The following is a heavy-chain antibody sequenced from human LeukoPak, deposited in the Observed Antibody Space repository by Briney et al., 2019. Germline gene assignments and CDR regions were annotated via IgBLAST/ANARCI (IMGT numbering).Heavy chain of an antibody. Sequence: EPSETLSLTCTVSGGSISSGSYYWRWIRQPAGKGLEWIGRIYTSGSTNYNPSLKSRVTISVDTSKNQFSLKVSSVTAADTAVYYCARAVVADTNWFDPWGQGTLVTVSS. CDR1: GGSISSGSYY. D-gene: IGHD2-15*01. CDR2: IYTSGST. V-gene: IGHV4-61*02. J-gene: IGHJ5*02. CDR3: ARAVVADTNWFDP.